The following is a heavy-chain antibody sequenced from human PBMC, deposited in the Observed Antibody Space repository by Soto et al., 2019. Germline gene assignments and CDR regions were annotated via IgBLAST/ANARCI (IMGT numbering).Heavy chain of an antibody. V-gene: IGHV3-48*03. CDR3: ATAGLTGTV. J-gene: IGHJ6*02. Sequence: QLVESGGGSVQPGRSLRLSCAPSGCTFSSYEMNWVRQAPGKGLEWVSYISVSGTMRFYADAVKGRFTISRDNTKKILYLQMNSLRAEDTALYYCATAGLTGTVWGQGTTVTVSS. CDR1: GCTFSSYE. CDR2: ISVSGTMR. D-gene: IGHD3-9*01.